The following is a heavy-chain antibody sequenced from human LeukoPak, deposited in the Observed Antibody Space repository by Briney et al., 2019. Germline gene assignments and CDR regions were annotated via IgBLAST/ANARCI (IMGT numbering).Heavy chain of an antibody. CDR1: GYTFTSYY. D-gene: IGHD2-15*01. Sequence: ASVKVSCKASGYTFTSYYMHWVRQAPGQGLEWMGIINPSGGSTSYAQKFQGRVTMTRDTSTSTVYMELSSLRSEDTAVYYCASEYCSGGSCYLRYYYGMDVRGQGTTVTVSS. CDR3: ASEYCSGGSCYLRYYYGMDV. V-gene: IGHV1-46*01. J-gene: IGHJ6*02. CDR2: INPSGGST.